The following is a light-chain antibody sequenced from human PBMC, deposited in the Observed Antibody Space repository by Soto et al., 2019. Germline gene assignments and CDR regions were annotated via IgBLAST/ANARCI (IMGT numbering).Light chain of an antibody. Sequence: DIQVTQDPSSLSASIGHRVTITRRASQSISSYLNWSQQKPGKAPTLLIYDASSLQSRVPSRYSGSGSGKDFTLIISKRQAEECASDDCHQSYSTPHPFGGGTKRDIK. CDR1: QSISSY. J-gene: IGKJ2*01. CDR2: DAS. CDR3: HQSYSTPHP. V-gene: IGKV1-39*01.